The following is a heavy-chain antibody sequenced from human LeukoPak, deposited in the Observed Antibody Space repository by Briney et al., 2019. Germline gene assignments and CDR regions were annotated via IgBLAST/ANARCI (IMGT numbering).Heavy chain of an antibody. CDR1: GYTVTTYY. V-gene: IGHV1-46*01. CDR3: ASVYKNGMDV. J-gene: IGHJ6*02. Sequence: PSVKVSCKASGYTVTTYYMHWVRQAPGQGLEWMGILNPSGGSSSYAQKFQGRATLTRATSTSTVYMELSSLRSEDTAVYYCASVYKNGMDVWGQGTTVIVSS. D-gene: IGHD5-24*01. CDR2: LNPSGGSS.